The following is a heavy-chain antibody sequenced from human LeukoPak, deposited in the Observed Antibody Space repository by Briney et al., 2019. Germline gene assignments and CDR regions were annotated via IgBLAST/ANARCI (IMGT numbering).Heavy chain of an antibody. CDR2: INWNGGST. Sequence: GGSLRLSCAASGFTFSSYAMSWVRQAPGKGLEWVSGINWNGGSTGYADSVKGRFTISRDNAKNSLYLHMNSLRAEDTALYYCPRVPPAYSYGCVPLYYYYYYMDVWGKGTTVTVSS. J-gene: IGHJ6*03. D-gene: IGHD5-18*01. CDR1: GFTFSSYA. CDR3: PRVPPAYSYGCVPLYYYYYYMDV. V-gene: IGHV3-20*04.